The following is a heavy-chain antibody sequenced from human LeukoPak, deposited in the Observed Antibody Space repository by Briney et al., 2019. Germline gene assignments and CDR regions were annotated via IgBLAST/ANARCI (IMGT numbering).Heavy chain of an antibody. CDR1: GFTVSSNY. CDR2: IYSGGST. D-gene: IGHD5-18*01. Sequence: PGGSLRLSCAASGFTVSSNYMSWVRQAPGKGLEWVSVIYSGGSTYYAASVKGRFTISRDNSKNTLYLQMNSLRAEDTAVYYCARVGTAMVLDYWGQGTLVTVSS. CDR3: ARVGTAMVLDY. V-gene: IGHV3-53*01. J-gene: IGHJ4*02.